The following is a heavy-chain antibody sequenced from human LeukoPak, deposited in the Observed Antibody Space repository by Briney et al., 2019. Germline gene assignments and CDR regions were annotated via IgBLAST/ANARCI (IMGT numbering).Heavy chain of an antibody. V-gene: IGHV3-9*03. J-gene: IGHJ4*02. CDR1: GFTFNNYA. CDR3: AKDVSLGFCSGGTCSAHFDF. Sequence: GRSLRLSCAASGFTFNNYAMHWVRQAPGKGLEWVSGISWNSGSKVYVDSVKGRFTISRDNAKNSLYLQMDSLRPEDMALYYCAKDVSLGFCSGGTCSAHFDFWGQGTLVTVSS. D-gene: IGHD2-15*01. CDR2: ISWNSGSK.